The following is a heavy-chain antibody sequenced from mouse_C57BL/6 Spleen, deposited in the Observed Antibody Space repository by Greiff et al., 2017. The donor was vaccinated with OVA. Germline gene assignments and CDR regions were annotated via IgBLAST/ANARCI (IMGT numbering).Heavy chain of an antibody. D-gene: IGHD1-1*01. Sequence: EVQVVESGGGLVQPKGSLKLSCAASGFTFNTYAMHWVRQAPGKGLEWVARIRSKSSNYATYYADSVKDRFTISRDDSQSMLYLQMNNLKTEDTAMYYCVREGYYYGSSYVDYWGQGTTLTVSS. CDR1: GFTFNTYA. J-gene: IGHJ2*01. V-gene: IGHV10-3*01. CDR2: IRSKSSNYAT. CDR3: VREGYYYGSSYVDY.